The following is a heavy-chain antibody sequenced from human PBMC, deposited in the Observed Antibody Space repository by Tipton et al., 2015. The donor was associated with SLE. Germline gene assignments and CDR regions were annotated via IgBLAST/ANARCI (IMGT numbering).Heavy chain of an antibody. Sequence: TLSLTCTVSGGSISSSSYYWGWIRQHPGKGLEWIGYIYYSGSTYYNPSLKSRVTISVDTSKNQFSLKLSSVTAADTAVYYCARVIAAAGTYYYYYMDVWGKGTTVTVSS. CDR1: GGSISSSSYY. CDR3: ARVIAAAGTYYYYYMDV. D-gene: IGHD6-13*01. J-gene: IGHJ6*03. V-gene: IGHV4-31*03. CDR2: IYYSGST.